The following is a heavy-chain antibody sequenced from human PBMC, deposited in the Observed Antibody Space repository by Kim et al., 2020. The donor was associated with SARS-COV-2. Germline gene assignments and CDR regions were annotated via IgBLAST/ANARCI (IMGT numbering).Heavy chain of an antibody. CDR3: ARGGPRYCSSTSCYDYYYYYGMDV. CDR2: IGTAGDT. Sequence: GGSLRLSCAASGFTFSSYDMHWVRQATGKGLEWVSAIGTAGDTYYPGSVKGRFTISRENAKNSLYLQMNSLRAGDTAVYYCARGGPRYCSSTSCYDYYYYYGMDVWGQGTTVTVSS. V-gene: IGHV3-13*01. D-gene: IGHD2-2*01. CDR1: GFTFSSYD. J-gene: IGHJ6*02.